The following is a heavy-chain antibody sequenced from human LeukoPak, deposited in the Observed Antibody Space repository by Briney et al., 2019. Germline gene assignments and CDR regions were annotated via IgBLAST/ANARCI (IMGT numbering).Heavy chain of an antibody. V-gene: IGHV3-23*01. D-gene: IGHD3-10*02. J-gene: IGHJ4*02. CDR2: ISNSGGGT. Sequence: PGGSLRLSCSTSGFTFSSHAMSWVRQAPGEGLEWVSTISNSGGGTYYADCVKGRFTISRDNSKNTLYPQANSLRAEDTAVYYCAKDRLGSGSFDCWGQGTLVTVSS. CDR1: GFTFSSHA. CDR3: AKDRLGSGSFDC.